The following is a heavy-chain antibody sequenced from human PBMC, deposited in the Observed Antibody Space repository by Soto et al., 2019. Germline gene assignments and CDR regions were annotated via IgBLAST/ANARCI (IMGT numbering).Heavy chain of an antibody. D-gene: IGHD5-12*01. V-gene: IGHV3-23*01. CDR1: GFSFDDYA. J-gene: IGHJ4*02. CDR2: ISGSGDNT. CDR3: AKGYYSGYDLAYFDY. Sequence: EVQLLESGGGLVQPGGSLRLSCAASGFSFDDYAMTWVRQAAGKGLEWVSAISGSGDNTYYADSVKGRFTISRDNSKNTIYLQLNRLRAEDTALYYCAKGYYSGYDLAYFDYWGQGTLVTVSS.